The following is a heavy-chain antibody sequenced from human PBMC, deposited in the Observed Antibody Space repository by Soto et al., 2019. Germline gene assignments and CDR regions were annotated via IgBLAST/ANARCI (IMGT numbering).Heavy chain of an antibody. Sequence: QVQLVQSGAEVKKPGASVKVSCKASGYTFTSYGISWVRQAPGQGLEWMGWISAYNGNTNYAQKLQGRVTMTTDTSTRTAYMELRSLRSDDTAVYSCARDPPYYYGSGSSYYYGMDVWGQGTTVTVSS. V-gene: IGHV1-18*01. CDR1: GYTFTSYG. CDR2: ISAYNGNT. J-gene: IGHJ6*02. CDR3: ARDPPYYYGSGSSYYYGMDV. D-gene: IGHD3-10*01.